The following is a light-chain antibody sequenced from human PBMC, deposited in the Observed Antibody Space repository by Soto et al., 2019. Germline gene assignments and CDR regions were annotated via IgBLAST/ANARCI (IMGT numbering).Light chain of an antibody. CDR1: SFKI. CDR3: CSHSGFNTPYV. CDR2: DVS. Sequence: QSVLTQPASVSGSPGQSSTSALTGTSFKIVSWYQQHPGQAPKLLIYDVSYRPSGISHRFSGSESAYTASLTISGLQAEDEADYLCCSHSGFNTPYVFASGTKVTVL. J-gene: IGLJ1*01. V-gene: IGLV2-23*02.